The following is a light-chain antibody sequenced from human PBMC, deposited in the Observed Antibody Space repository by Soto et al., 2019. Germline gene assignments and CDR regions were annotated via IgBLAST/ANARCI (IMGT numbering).Light chain of an antibody. Sequence: EIVLTQSPGTLSLSPGERATLSCRASQIVGGNSLTWYQQKPGQAPRVLFYGASNRATAIPDRFSGSGSGTDFTLTITRLEPEDFAVYYCQQYDRSPPTFGQGTKVEIK. CDR2: GAS. CDR3: QQYDRSPPT. J-gene: IGKJ1*01. CDR1: QIVGGNS. V-gene: IGKV3-20*01.